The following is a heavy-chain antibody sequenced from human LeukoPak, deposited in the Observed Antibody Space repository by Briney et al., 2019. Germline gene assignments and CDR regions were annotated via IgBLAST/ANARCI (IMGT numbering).Heavy chain of an antibody. CDR1: GFTFSNYA. CDR3: ARGRYYYDPLDY. V-gene: IGHV3-74*01. Sequence: PGGSLRLSCAVSGFTFSNYALSWVRQSPGKGLVWVSRINPDGSSTTYADSVKGRFTISRDNAKNTLFLQMSSLRAEDTAVYYCARGRYYYDPLDYWGQGTLVTVSS. J-gene: IGHJ4*02. CDR2: INPDGSST. D-gene: IGHD3-22*01.